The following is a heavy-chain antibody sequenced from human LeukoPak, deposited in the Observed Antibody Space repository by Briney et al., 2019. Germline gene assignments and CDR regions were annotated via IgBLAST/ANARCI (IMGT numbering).Heavy chain of an antibody. CDR3: AKERDLNWFDP. J-gene: IGHJ5*02. D-gene: IGHD5-24*01. Sequence: GGSLRLSCAASGFTFSSYWMSWVRQAPGKGLEWVANIKQDGSEKYYVDSVKGRFTISRDNAKNSLYLQMNSLRAEDTAVYYCAKERDLNWFDPWGQVTLVTVSS. CDR1: GFTFSSYW. CDR2: IKQDGSEK. V-gene: IGHV3-7*01.